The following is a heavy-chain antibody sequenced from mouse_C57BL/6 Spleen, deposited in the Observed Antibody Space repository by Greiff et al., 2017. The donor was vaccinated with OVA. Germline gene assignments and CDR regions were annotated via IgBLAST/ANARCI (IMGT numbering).Heavy chain of an antibody. J-gene: IGHJ3*01. Sequence: QVQLQQPGAELVKPGASVKLSCKASGYTFTSYWMKWVKQRPGQGLEWIGEIDPSDSYTNYNQKFKGKATLTVDTSSSTAYMQLSSLTSEDSAVYYCARKTAQAFAWFAYWGQGTLVTVSA. CDR1: GYTFTSYW. D-gene: IGHD3-2*02. CDR3: ARKTAQAFAWFAY. V-gene: IGHV1-50*01. CDR2: IDPSDSYT.